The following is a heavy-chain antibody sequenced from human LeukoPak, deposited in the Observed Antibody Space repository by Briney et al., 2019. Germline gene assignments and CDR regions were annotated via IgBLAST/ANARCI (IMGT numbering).Heavy chain of an antibody. Sequence: GASVKVSCKASGYTFTSYGISWVRQAPGQGLEWMGWISAYNGNTNYAQKLQGRVTMTTDTSTSTAYMKLRSLRSDDTAVYYCARVDVVVPAAIGNWFDPWGQGTLVTVSS. D-gene: IGHD2-2*02. V-gene: IGHV1-18*01. J-gene: IGHJ5*02. CDR3: ARVDVVVPAAIGNWFDP. CDR1: GYTFTSYG. CDR2: ISAYNGNT.